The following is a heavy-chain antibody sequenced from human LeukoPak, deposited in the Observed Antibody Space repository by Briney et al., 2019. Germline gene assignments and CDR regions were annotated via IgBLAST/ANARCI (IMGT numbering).Heavy chain of an antibody. CDR3: SKGLTSDFGGDLDP. D-gene: IGHD3-10*01. V-gene: IGHV3-30-3*01. CDR1: GFTFSSYA. J-gene: IGHJ5*02. CDR2: ISYAGSNK. Sequence: GGSLRLSCAASGFTFSSYAMHWVRQAPGKGLEWVAVISYAGSNKYYADSVKGRFTISRDNSKSTVYLQMNSLRVEDAAVYYCSKGLTSDFGGDLDPWGQGTLVTVSS.